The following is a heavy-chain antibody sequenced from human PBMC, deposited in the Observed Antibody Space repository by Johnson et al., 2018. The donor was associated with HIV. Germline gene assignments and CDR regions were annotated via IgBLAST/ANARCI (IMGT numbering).Heavy chain of an antibody. Sequence: VQLVESGGGLVQPGGSLRLSCAASGFTFSSYAMHWVRQAPGKGLEYVSAISSTGGSTYYANSVKGRFTISRDNSKNTLYLQMNSLRAEDTAVYYCAKDGAAPASYGAFDIWGQGTMVTVSS. CDR3: AKDGAAPASYGAFDI. V-gene: IGHV3-64*01. D-gene: IGHD2-8*01. J-gene: IGHJ3*02. CDR1: GFTFSSYA. CDR2: ISSTGGST.